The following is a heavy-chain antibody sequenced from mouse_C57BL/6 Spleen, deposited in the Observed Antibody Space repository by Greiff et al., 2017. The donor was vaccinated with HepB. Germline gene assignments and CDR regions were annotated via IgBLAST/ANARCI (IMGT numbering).Heavy chain of an antibody. V-gene: IGHV5-17*01. CDR1: GFTFSDYG. Sequence: EVNLVEPGGGLVKPGGSLKLSCAASGFTFSDYGMHWVRQAPEKGLEWVAYISSGSSTIYYADTVKGRFTISRDNAKNTLFLQMTSLRSEDTAMYYCAKGDYCAMGYWGPGTSVTDSS. CDR2: ISSGSSTI. CDR3: AKGDYCAMGY. J-gene: IGHJ4*01.